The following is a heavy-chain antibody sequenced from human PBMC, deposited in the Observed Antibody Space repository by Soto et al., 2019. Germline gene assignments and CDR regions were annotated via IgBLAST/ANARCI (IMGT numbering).Heavy chain of an antibody. CDR2: VFHSGIT. CDR3: ARDQNGSPYFDY. D-gene: IGHD1-26*01. V-gene: IGHV4-59*01. Sequence: SETLSLTCTISGGSITSYYWSWIRQPPWKGLEWIGYVFHSGITGYNPSLKSRVTISVDASKNLFSLKLISVTAADTAVYYCARDQNGSPYFDYWGQGTLVTVSS. J-gene: IGHJ4*02. CDR1: GGSITSYY.